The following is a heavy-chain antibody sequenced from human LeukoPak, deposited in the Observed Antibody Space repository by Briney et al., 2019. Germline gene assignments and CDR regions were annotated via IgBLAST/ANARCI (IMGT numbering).Heavy chain of an antibody. CDR2: ITPIFGTA. CDR3: ARGIAVAGYDAFDI. J-gene: IGHJ3*02. V-gene: IGHV1-69*06. CDR1: GGTFSSYA. Sequence: ASVKVSCKASGGTFSSYAISWVRQAPGQGLEWMGGITPIFGTANYAQKFQGRVTITADKSTSTAYMELSSLRSEDTAVYYCARGIAVAGYDAFDIWGQGTMVTVSS. D-gene: IGHD6-19*01.